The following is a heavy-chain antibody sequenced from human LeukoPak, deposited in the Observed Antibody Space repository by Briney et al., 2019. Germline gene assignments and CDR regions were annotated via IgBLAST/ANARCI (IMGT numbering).Heavy chain of an antibody. CDR2: IRYGGSNQ. CDR1: GFTFSRYG. CDR3: ARSPLTRGYSYGLEGYFDL. J-gene: IGHJ2*01. V-gene: IGHV3-30*02. Sequence: PGGSLRLSCATSGFTFSRYGMYWVRQAPGKGLEWVAFIRYGGSNQYYADSVKGRFTISRDNSRHTLYLEMNTLRPEDTAVYYCARSPLTRGYSYGLEGYFDLWGRGTLVTVSS. D-gene: IGHD5-18*01.